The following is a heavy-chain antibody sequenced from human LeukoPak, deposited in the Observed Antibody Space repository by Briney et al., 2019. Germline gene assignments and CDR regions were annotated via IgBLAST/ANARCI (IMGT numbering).Heavy chain of an antibody. Sequence: GGSLRLSCVASGFTFSDAWMSGVRQAPGKGLEWVAVISYDGSNKYYADSVKGRFTISRDNSKNTLYLQMNSLRAEDTAVYYCARAKTTVVTPAYWGQGTLVTVSS. CDR1: GFTFSDAW. V-gene: IGHV3-30-3*01. D-gene: IGHD4-23*01. CDR3: ARAKTTVVTPAY. CDR2: ISYDGSNK. J-gene: IGHJ4*02.